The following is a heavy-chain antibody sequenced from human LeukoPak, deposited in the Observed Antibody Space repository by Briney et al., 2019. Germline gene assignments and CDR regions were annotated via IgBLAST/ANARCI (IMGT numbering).Heavy chain of an antibody. D-gene: IGHD2-2*01. J-gene: IGHJ4*02. Sequence: ASVKVSCKASGYSFTSNYIHWVRQAPGQGLEWMGIINPNDRSTYYARKFQGRVTMTRDTSTSTVYMELSSLRSEDTAVYYCSRVEYQLLPNDYWGQGTLVTVSS. CDR1: GYSFTSNY. CDR2: INPNDRST. V-gene: IGHV1-46*03. CDR3: SRVEYQLLPNDY.